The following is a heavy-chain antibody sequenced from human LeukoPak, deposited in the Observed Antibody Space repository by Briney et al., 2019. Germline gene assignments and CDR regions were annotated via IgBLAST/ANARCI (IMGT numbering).Heavy chain of an antibody. CDR2: ISGSGGST. J-gene: IGHJ4*02. V-gene: IGHV3-23*01. CDR1: GFSVSNNY. Sequence: GGSLRLSCAASGFSVSNNYMTWVRQAPGKGLEWVSAISGSGGSTYYADSVKGRFTISRGNSKNTLYLQMNSLRAEDTAVYYCARGFFDCWGQGTLVTVSS. CDR3: ARGFFDC.